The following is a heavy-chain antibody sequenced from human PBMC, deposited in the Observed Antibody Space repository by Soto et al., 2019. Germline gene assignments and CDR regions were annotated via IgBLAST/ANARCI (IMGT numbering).Heavy chain of an antibody. V-gene: IGHV4-61*01. Sequence: SETLSLTCTVSGGAVSSGTYYWSWIRQPPGKGLEWIGHIYFTGSTNYNPSIKSRVTMSLDTSRNQFSLKPSSVTAADTAVYYCTRGPPRVQWFDPWGLGTLVTVSS. CDR2: IYFTGST. CDR1: GGAVSSGTYY. J-gene: IGHJ5*02. CDR3: TRGPPRVQWFDP.